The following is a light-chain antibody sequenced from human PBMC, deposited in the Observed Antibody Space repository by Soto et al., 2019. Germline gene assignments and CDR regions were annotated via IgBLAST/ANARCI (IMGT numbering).Light chain of an antibody. CDR3: AAWDDSLDGPI. Sequence: QSVLTQPPSASGTPGQSITISCSGSISNIGSNSVNWYQQFPGTAPKLLIYNNNQRPSGVPDRFSGSKSGTSASLAISGLQSEEESDYYCAAWDDSLDGPIFGTGTKLTVL. J-gene: IGLJ1*01. CDR2: NNN. CDR1: ISNIGSNS. V-gene: IGLV1-44*01.